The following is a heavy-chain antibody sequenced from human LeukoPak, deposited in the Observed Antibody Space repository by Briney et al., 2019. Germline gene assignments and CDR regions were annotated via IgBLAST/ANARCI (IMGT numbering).Heavy chain of an antibody. D-gene: IGHD2-15*01. CDR3: ASPSEGEICAGGSCYDPLDYYGLDV. CDR2: IYSGGST. Sequence: PGGSLRLSCETSGFTVSSNYMSWVRQAPWKGLEWVSVIYSGGSTYYADSVKGRFTISRDNAKDTLYLRMNSLRVEDTAVYYCASPSEGEICAGGSCYDPLDYYGLDVRGQGTTVTVSS. CDR1: GFTVSSNY. V-gene: IGHV3-53*01. J-gene: IGHJ6*02.